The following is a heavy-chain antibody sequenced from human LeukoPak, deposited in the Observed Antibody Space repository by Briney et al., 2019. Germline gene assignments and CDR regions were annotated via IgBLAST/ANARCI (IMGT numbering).Heavy chain of an antibody. CDR3: ARARREGFGEFFVLRTRYYFDY. J-gene: IGHJ4*02. CDR1: GGSISSGGYY. Sequence: SETLSLTCTVSGGSISSGGYYWSWLRQHPGKGLEWIGYIYYSGSTYYNPSLKSRVTISVDTSKNQFSLKLSSVTAADTAVYYCARARREGFGEFFVLRTRYYFDYWGQGTLVTVSS. CDR2: IYYSGST. V-gene: IGHV4-31*03. D-gene: IGHD3-10*01.